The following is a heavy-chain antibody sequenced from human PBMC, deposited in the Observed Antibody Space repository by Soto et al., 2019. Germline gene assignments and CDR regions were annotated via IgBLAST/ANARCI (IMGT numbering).Heavy chain of an antibody. J-gene: IGHJ5*02. D-gene: IGHD6-6*01. CDR3: ARHVEQLVPGWLDP. Sequence: PSETLSLTCTVSGGSISSSSYYWGWIRQPPGKGLEWIGSIYYSGSTYYNPSLKSRVTISVDTSKNQFSLKLSSVTAADTAVYYCARHVEQLVPGWLDPWGQGTLVTVSS. CDR2: IYYSGST. CDR1: GGSISSSSYY. V-gene: IGHV4-39*01.